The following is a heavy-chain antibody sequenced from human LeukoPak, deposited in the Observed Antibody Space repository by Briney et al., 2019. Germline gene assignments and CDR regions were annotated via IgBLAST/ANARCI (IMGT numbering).Heavy chain of an antibody. J-gene: IGHJ4*02. CDR3: AKDGGALVVPAAIRAAVDIVATIFDY. CDR1: GFTFSSYA. V-gene: IGHV3-23*01. D-gene: IGHD5-12*01. Sequence: PGGSLRLSCAASGFTFSSYAMSWVRQAPGKGLEWVSAISGSGGSTYYADSVKGRFTISRDNSKNTLYLQMNSLRAEDTAVYYCAKDGGALVVPAAIRAAVDIVATIFDYWGQGTLVTVSS. CDR2: ISGSGGST.